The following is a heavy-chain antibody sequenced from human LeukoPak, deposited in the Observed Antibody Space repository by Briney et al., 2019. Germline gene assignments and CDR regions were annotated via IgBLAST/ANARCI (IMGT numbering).Heavy chain of an antibody. CDR2: VYYSGST. CDR3: ARYYDYVWGSFRQTNNWFDP. J-gene: IGHJ5*02. V-gene: IGHV4-39*07. D-gene: IGHD3-16*02. CDR1: GGSVSTIDYY. Sequence: SETLSLTCTVSGGSVSTIDYYWGWIRQPPGKGLEWIGSVYYSGSTYYNAPLKSRVTISVDTSKNQFSLKLSSVTAADTAVYYCARYYDYVWGSFRQTNNWFDPWGQGTLVTVSS.